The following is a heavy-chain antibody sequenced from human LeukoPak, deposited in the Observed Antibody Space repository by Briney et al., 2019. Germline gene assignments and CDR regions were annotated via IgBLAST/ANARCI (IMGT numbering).Heavy chain of an antibody. CDR1: GFTFSSYS. CDR2: ISSSSSYI. D-gene: IGHD3-10*01. Sequence: PWGSLRLSCASSGFTFSSYSMNWVRQAPWKGLEWVSSISSSSSYIYYADSVKGRFTISRDNAKNSLYLQINSLRAEDTAVYYCARVRWFGELPTPYNWFDPWGQGTLVTVSS. V-gene: IGHV3-21*01. CDR3: ARVRWFGELPTPYNWFDP. J-gene: IGHJ5*02.